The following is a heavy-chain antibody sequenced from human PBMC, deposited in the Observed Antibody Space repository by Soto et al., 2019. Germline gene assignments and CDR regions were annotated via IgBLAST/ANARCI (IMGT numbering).Heavy chain of an antibody. J-gene: IGHJ5*02. CDR2: IHYTGST. CDR3: ARDLTISSTDGPLDP. CDR1: GGSMSRYY. Sequence: SETLSLTCTVSGGSMSRYYWTWIRQPPGKGLEWIGNIHYTGSTNYNPSLKSRVTILLGTSTSQFSLKVSAVTAADTAVYYCARDLTISSTDGPLDPWGHGTLVTVSS. D-gene: IGHD1-1*01. V-gene: IGHV4-59*01.